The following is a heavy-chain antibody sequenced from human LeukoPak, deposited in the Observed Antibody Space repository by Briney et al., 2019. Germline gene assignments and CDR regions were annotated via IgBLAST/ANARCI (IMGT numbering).Heavy chain of an antibody. CDR3: ARTLYSSGCPHY. CDR2: IIPILGIA. D-gene: IGHD6-19*01. Sequence: SVKVSCTASGGTFSNYAISWVRQAPGQGLEWMGRIIPILGIANYAQKFQGRVTITADKSTSTAYMELSSLRSEDTAVYYCARTLYSSGCPHYWGQGTLVTVSS. V-gene: IGHV1-69*04. CDR1: GGTFSNYA. J-gene: IGHJ4*02.